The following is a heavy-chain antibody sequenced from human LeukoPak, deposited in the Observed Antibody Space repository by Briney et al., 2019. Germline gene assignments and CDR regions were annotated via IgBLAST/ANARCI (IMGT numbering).Heavy chain of an antibody. CDR3: ARDLGQYYDTSDNWFDP. Sequence: GGSLRLSCAASRFTLSSYSMNWVRQAPGKGLEWVSSISSSSSYIYYADSVKGRFTISRDNAKNSLYLQMDSLRAEDTAVYYCARDLGQYYDTSDNWFDPWGQGTLVTVSS. J-gene: IGHJ5*02. CDR1: RFTLSSYS. CDR2: ISSSSSYI. D-gene: IGHD3-22*01. V-gene: IGHV3-21*01.